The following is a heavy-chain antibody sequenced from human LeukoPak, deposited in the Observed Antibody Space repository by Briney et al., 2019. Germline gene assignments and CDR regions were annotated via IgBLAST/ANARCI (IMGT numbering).Heavy chain of an antibody. Sequence: SVKVSCKASGDTFTIYDISWVRQAPGQGLEWMGRIIPILGITNYAQKFQGRVTITADKSTSTAFMELSSLGSEDTAVYYCAKILGGAGYNHFYYWSQGTLVAVSS. J-gene: IGHJ4*02. V-gene: IGHV1-69*04. CDR3: AKILGGAGYNHFYY. D-gene: IGHD5-24*01. CDR2: IIPILGIT. CDR1: GDTFTIYD.